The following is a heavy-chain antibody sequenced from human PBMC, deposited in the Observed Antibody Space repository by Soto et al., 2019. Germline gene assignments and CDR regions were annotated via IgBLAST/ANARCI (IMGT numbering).Heavy chain of an antibody. Sequence: ASVKVSCKASGYTFTGYYMHWVRQAPGQGLEWMGWINPNSGGTNYAQKFQGRVTMTRDTSISTAYMELSRLRSDDTAVYYCARLEGIINKLRYFEWLLEPLDYWGQGTLVTVSS. CDR2: INPNSGGT. CDR3: ARLEGIINKLRYFEWLLEPLDY. D-gene: IGHD3-9*01. J-gene: IGHJ4*02. CDR1: GYTFTGYY. V-gene: IGHV1-2*02.